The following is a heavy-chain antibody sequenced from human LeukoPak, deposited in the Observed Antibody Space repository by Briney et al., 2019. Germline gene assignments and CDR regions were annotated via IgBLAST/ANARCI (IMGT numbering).Heavy chain of an antibody. D-gene: IGHD3-10*01. V-gene: IGHV4-59*01. CDR3: ARGVNYDSGSYYDY. J-gene: IGHJ4*02. CDR1: GGSINSYF. Sequence: SETLSLTCTVSGGSINSYFWSWIRQPPGQGLEWIGYIYYSDNTNYNPSLKSRVTISVETSKNQFSLKLTSVTAADTAVYYCARGVNYDSGSYYDYWGQGTLVTVSS. CDR2: IYYSDNT.